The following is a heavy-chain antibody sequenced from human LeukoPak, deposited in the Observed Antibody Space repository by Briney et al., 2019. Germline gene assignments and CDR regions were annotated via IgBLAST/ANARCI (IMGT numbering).Heavy chain of an antibody. CDR3: ARHASGEYSRQFDY. CDR1: GGSFSGYY. CDR2: INHSGST. V-gene: IGHV4-34*01. J-gene: IGHJ4*02. Sequence: PSETLSLTCAVYGGSFSGYYWSWIRQPPGKGLEWIGEINHSGSTNYNPSLKSRVTISVDTSKNQFSLKLSSVTAADTAVYYCARHASGEYSRQFDYWGQGTLVTVSS. D-gene: IGHD6-6*01.